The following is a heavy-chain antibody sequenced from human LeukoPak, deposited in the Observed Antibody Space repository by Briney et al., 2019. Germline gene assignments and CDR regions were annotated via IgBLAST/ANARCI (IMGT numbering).Heavy chain of an antibody. CDR3: VYSSGWTNFYYYGMDV. V-gene: IGHV4-59*01. D-gene: IGHD6-19*01. CDR2: IHYSGIT. J-gene: IGHJ6*02. Sequence: ETLSLTCSVSGASISRDYWSWIRQSPGKGLEWIGYIHYSGITNYNLSLKSRVTIFLDTSKNQFSLRLRSVTAADTAVYYCVYSSGWTNFYYYGMDVWGQGTTVTVSS. CDR1: GASISRDY.